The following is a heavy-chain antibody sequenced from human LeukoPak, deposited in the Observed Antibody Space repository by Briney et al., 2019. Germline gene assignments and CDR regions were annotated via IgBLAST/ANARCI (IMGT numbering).Heavy chain of an antibody. Sequence: GSSLKISCNGSGYSITNSWIGGLRQLPGKRLRWMGIIYPGDSDARYSPSFQGQAITSADTSISAAYLLCSSMTAYDTAIYCAGRRHDLYSGSDYPFDYWGQGTLVTVSS. CDR3: GRRHDLYSGSDYPFDY. CDR2: IYPGDSDA. V-gene: IGHV5-51*01. CDR1: GYSITNSW. D-gene: IGHD1-26*01. J-gene: IGHJ4*02.